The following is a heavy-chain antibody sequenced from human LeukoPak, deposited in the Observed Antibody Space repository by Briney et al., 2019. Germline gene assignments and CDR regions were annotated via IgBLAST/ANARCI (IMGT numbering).Heavy chain of an antibody. CDR2: ISASGGST. D-gene: IGHD4-11*01. Sequence: GGSLRLSCAASGFSFRSFAMSWVRQAPGKGLEWVSAISASGGSTYYADSVKGRFTISRDNSKNTLYLQMNSLRAEDTAVYYCARSYMTTQDFDYWGQGTLVTVSS. CDR3: ARSYMTTQDFDY. J-gene: IGHJ4*02. V-gene: IGHV3-23*01. CDR1: GFSFRSFA.